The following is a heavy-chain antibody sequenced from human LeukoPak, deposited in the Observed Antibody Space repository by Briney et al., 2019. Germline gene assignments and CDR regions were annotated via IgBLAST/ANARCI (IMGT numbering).Heavy chain of an antibody. CDR1: GFTFSSYG. CDR3: AKEESEGIAVAGTLL. Sequence: GGSLRLSCAASGFTFSSYGMHGVRQAPGKGLEWVAVISYDGSNKYYADSVKGRFTISRDNSKNTLYLQMNSLRAEDTAVYYCAKEESEGIAVAGTLLWGQGTLVTVSS. V-gene: IGHV3-30*18. J-gene: IGHJ4*02. D-gene: IGHD6-19*01. CDR2: ISYDGSNK.